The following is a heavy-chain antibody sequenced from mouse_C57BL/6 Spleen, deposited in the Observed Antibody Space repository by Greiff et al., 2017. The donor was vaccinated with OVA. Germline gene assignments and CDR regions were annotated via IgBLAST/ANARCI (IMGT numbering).Heavy chain of an antibody. J-gene: IGHJ4*01. CDR2: IRSKSNNYAT. Sequence: EVHLVESGGGLVQPKGSLKLSCAASGFSFNTYAMNWVRQAPGKGLEWVARIRSKSNNYATYYADSVKDRFTISRDDSESMLYLQMNNLKTEDTAMYYCVRHYIYAMDYWGQGTSVTVSS. CDR1: GFSFNTYA. V-gene: IGHV10-1*01. CDR3: VRHYIYAMDY.